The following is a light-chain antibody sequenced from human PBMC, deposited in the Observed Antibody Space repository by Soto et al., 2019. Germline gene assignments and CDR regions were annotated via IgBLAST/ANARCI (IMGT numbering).Light chain of an antibody. CDR2: GAT. CDR1: QTVRDN. CDR3: QQYDSFSIT. V-gene: IGKV3D-15*01. J-gene: IGKJ5*01. Sequence: IVMTQSPATQSLSPGERATLSCRASQTVRDNLGWYQQKPGQPPRLLIYGATTRATGIPARFSGSGSGTEFSLTISSLQPDDFATYFCQQYDSFSITFGQGTRLEIK.